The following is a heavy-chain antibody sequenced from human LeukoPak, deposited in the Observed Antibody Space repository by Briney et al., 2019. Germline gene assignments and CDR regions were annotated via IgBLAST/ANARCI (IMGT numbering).Heavy chain of an antibody. CDR2: INHSGST. D-gene: IGHD2-2*01. CDR3: ARAPIRRYCSSTSCGMDV. CDR1: GGSFSGYY. Sequence: SETLSLTCAVYGGSFSGYYWSWIRQPPGKGLEWIGEINHSGSTNYNPSLKSRVTISVDTSKNQFSLKLSSVTAADTAVYYCARAPIRRYCSSTSCGMDVWGQGTTVTVSS. J-gene: IGHJ6*02. V-gene: IGHV4-34*01.